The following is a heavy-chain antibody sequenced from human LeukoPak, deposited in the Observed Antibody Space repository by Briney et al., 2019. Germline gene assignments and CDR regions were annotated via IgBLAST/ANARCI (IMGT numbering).Heavy chain of an antibody. CDR3: ARGPRYCSSTSCYRLGSFKYYYMDV. Sequence: PSETLSLTCAVYGGSFSGYYWSWIRQPPGKGLEWIGEINHSGSTNYNPSLKSRVTISVDTSKNQFSLKLSSVTAADTAVYYCARGPRYCSSTSCYRLGSFKYYYMDVWGKGTTVTVSS. D-gene: IGHD2-2*02. V-gene: IGHV4-34*01. CDR1: GGSFSGYY. CDR2: INHSGST. J-gene: IGHJ6*03.